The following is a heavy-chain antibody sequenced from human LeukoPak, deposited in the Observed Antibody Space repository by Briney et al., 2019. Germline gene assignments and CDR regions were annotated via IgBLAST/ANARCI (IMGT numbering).Heavy chain of an antibody. CDR2: TRNKANDYTP. Sequence: GGSLRLSCAASGFTFNDHFMAWVRPAPGKGLEWVGRTRNKANDYTPEYAASVRGRFTISRDDSRNSLYLQMNSLQTEDTAVYYCARERNSGSYFLGSFDYWGQGTLVTVSS. V-gene: IGHV3-72*01. D-gene: IGHD1-26*01. J-gene: IGHJ4*02. CDR1: GFTFNDHF. CDR3: ARERNSGSYFLGSFDY.